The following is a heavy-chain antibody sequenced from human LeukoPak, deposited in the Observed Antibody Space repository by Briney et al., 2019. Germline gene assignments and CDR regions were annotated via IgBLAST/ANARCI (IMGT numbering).Heavy chain of an antibody. Sequence: PSASVKVSCKASGYTFTDYYIHWVRQAPGQGLEWMGWVNPNSGVTMYAQRFQDRVTMTRDPSTNTAYIDLSSLESDETARYYCARGRSTLGYRQFDYWGQGTLVTVSS. D-gene: IGHD5-18*01. J-gene: IGHJ4*02. CDR3: ARGRSTLGYRQFDY. V-gene: IGHV1-2*02. CDR2: VNPNSGVT. CDR1: GYTFTDYY.